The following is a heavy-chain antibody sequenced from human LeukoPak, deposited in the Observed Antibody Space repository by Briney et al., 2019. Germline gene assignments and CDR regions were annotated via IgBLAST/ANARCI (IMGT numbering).Heavy chain of an antibody. Sequence: GGSLRLSCAASGFTFSDYYMSWIRQAPGKGLEWVSHISSSGGTIYYADSVKGRFTISRDNAKNSLYLQMNSLRAEDTAVYYCTREYYYDSSGYYYWGQGTLVTVSS. J-gene: IGHJ4*02. CDR3: TREYYYDSSGYYY. CDR1: GFTFSDYY. CDR2: ISSSGGTI. D-gene: IGHD3-22*01. V-gene: IGHV3-11*01.